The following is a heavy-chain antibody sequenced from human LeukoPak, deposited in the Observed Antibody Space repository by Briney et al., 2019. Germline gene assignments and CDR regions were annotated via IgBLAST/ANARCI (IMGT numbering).Heavy chain of an antibody. J-gene: IGHJ6*02. V-gene: IGHV3-53*01. D-gene: IGHD2-15*01. CDR3: ARAYCSGGSCYSGKWCYYYGMDV. CDR2: IYSGGST. Sequence: PGGSLRLSCAASGFTVSSNYMSWVRQAPGKGLEWVSVIYSGGSTYYADSVKGRFTISRDNSKNTLYLQMNSLRAEDTAVYYCARAYCSGGSCYSGKWCYYYGMDVWGQGTTVTVSS. CDR1: GFTVSSNY.